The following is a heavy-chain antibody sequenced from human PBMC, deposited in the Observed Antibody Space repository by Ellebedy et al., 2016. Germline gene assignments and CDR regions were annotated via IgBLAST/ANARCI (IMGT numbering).Heavy chain of an antibody. CDR2: INAGNGNT. CDR3: ARAGRVTDDAFDI. CDR1: GYTFTRYA. Sequence: ASVKVSCKASGYTFTRYAMHWVRQAPGQRLEWMGWINAGNGNTKYSQKFQGRVTITRDTSASTAYMELSSLRSEDTAVYYCARAGRVTDDAFDIWGQGTMVTVSS. V-gene: IGHV1-3*01. J-gene: IGHJ3*02. D-gene: IGHD4-23*01.